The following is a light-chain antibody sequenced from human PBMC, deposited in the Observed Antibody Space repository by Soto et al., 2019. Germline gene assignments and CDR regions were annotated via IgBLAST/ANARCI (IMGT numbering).Light chain of an antibody. CDR3: SSYTSDSTRV. Sequence: QSALTQPASVSGSPGQSITIFCTGTSSDVGGYNYVSWYQQHPGKAPNLLIYEVINRPSGVSNRFSGSKSGNTASLTISGLQAEDEADYYCSSYTSDSTRVFGGGTKVTVL. CDR2: EVI. CDR1: SSDVGGYNY. J-gene: IGLJ3*02. V-gene: IGLV2-14*01.